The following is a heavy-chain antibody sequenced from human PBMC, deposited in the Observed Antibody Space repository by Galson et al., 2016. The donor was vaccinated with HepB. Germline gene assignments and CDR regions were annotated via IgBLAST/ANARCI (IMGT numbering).Heavy chain of an antibody. J-gene: IGHJ2*01. D-gene: IGHD6-19*01. CDR2: IGSSGDT. Sequence: SLRLSCAASGFIFGGSYMHWVRQTTGKGLEWVSGIGSSGDTYYADSVKGRFTISRENAKNSLYLQMSSLTVGDTAVYYCTTSIAVPGHVGWYFDVWGRGSLVTVSS. CDR3: TTSIAVPGHVGWYFDV. V-gene: IGHV3-13*01. CDR1: GFIFGGSY.